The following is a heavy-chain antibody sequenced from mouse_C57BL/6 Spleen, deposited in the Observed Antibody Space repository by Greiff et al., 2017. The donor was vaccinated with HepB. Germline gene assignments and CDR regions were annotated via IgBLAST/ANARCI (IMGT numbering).Heavy chain of an antibody. V-gene: IGHV1-55*01. Sequence: QVQLQQPGAELVKPGASVKMSCKASGYTFTSYWITWVKQRPGQGLEWIGDIYHGSGSTNYNEKFKSKATLTVDTSSSTAYMQLSSLTSEDSAVYYCARGPLYYDYDDYAIDYWGQGTSVTVSS. J-gene: IGHJ4*01. D-gene: IGHD2-4*01. CDR2: IYHGSGST. CDR3: ARGPLYYDYDDYAIDY. CDR1: GYTFTSYW.